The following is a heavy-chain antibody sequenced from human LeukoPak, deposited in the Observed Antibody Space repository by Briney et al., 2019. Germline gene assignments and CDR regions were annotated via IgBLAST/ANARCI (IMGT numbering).Heavy chain of an antibody. Sequence: KASETLSLTCAVYGGSFSGYYWSWIRQPPGKGLEWIGEINHSGSTNYNPSLKSRVTISVDTSKNQFSLKLSSVTAADTAVYYCARADRYCSSTSCFNAFDIWGQGTMVTVSS. J-gene: IGHJ3*02. CDR2: INHSGST. D-gene: IGHD2-2*01. V-gene: IGHV4-34*01. CDR3: ARADRYCSSTSCFNAFDI. CDR1: GGSFSGYY.